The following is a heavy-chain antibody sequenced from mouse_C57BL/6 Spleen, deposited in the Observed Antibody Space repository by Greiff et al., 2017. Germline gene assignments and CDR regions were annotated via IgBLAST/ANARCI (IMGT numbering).Heavy chain of an antibody. CDR3: TRTGYCFDY. J-gene: IGHJ2*01. V-gene: IGHV1-15*01. Sequence: VKLQQSGAELVRPGASVTLSCKASGYTFTDYEMHWVKQTPVHGLEWIGAIDPETGGTAYNQKFKGKAILTADKSSSTAYMELRSLTSEDSAVYYCTRTGYCFDYWGQGTTLTVSS. CDR1: GYTFTDYE. D-gene: IGHD3-2*02. CDR2: IDPETGGT.